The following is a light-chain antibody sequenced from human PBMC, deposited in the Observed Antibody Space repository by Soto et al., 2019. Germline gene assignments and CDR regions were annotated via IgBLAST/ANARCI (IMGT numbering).Light chain of an antibody. V-gene: IGLV2-11*01. Sequence: QSALTQPRSVSGSPGHSVTISCTGTSSDVGGYDSVSWYQQHPGKAPKLMIYAVSNRPSGVPDRFSGSKSGNTASLTISGLQAEDEADYYCCSYADTFYVFGTGTKVTVL. CDR2: AVS. CDR1: SSDVGGYDS. J-gene: IGLJ1*01. CDR3: CSYADTFYV.